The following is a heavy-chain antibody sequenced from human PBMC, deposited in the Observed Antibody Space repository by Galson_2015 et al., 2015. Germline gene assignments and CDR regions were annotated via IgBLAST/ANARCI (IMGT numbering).Heavy chain of an antibody. CDR1: GYTFTGYY. CDR2: ITPNTGGT. D-gene: IGHD2/OR15-2a*01. Sequence: SVKVSCKASGYTFTGYYIHWVRQAPGQGLEWMGRITPNTGGTDYAQKFQGRVTMTRDTSISTVYMELSRLRSDDTAVYYCARGGSQTYLRVGYFDYWGQ. CDR3: ARGGSQTYLRVGYFDY. J-gene: IGHJ4*02. V-gene: IGHV1-2*06.